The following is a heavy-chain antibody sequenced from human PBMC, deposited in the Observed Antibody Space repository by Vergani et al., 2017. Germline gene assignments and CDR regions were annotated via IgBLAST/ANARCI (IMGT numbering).Heavy chain of an antibody. CDR3: AKGRNGDFEDYYYYMDV. CDR2: ISYDGSNK. J-gene: IGHJ6*03. V-gene: IGHV3-30*18. Sequence: QVHLVESGGGVVQPGRSLRLSCVVSGFTSSYYGMHWVRQAPGKGLEWVAVISYDGSNKYYADSVKGRFTISRDNSKNTLYLQMNSLRAEDTAVYYCAKGRNGDFEDYYYYMDVWGKGTTVTVSS. D-gene: IGHD1-1*01. CDR1: GFTSSYYG.